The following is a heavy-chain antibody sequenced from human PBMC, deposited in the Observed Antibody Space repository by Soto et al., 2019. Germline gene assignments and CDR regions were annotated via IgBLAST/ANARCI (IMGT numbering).Heavy chain of an antibody. Sequence: PGGSLRLSCAASGFSFGNYWMSWVRQAPGRGLEWVANINQDGSEKSYVDSVRGRFTISRDNAKNSPALQMNSLRVEDTAVYYCARGLVTKVATPNWYFDLWGRGTLVTVSS. CDR3: ARGLVTKVATPNWYFDL. D-gene: IGHD4-17*01. V-gene: IGHV3-7*01. CDR1: GFSFGNYW. CDR2: INQDGSEK. J-gene: IGHJ2*01.